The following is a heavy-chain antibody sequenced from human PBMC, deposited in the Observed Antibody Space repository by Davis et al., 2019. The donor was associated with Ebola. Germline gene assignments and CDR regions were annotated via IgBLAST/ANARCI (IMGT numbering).Heavy chain of an antibody. CDR2: INNDGTVT. Sequence: GESLKISCVASGFDFSNHWMHWVRQVPGKGLVWVSRINNDGTVTDYVDSVKGRFTISRDNVKKSLYLQIDSLRTEDSAVYYCTRSIFLTDAFDLWGPGTKLIVSS. CDR3: TRSIFLTDAFDL. J-gene: IGHJ3*01. V-gene: IGHV3-74*01. D-gene: IGHD2/OR15-2a*01. CDR1: GFDFSNHW.